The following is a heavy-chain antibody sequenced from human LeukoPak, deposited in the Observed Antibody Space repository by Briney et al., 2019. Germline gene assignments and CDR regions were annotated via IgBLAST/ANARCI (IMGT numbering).Heavy chain of an antibody. D-gene: IGHD3-3*01. CDR3: AKALLRCHARGGYFDY. Sequence: GGSLRLSCAASGFTFDDYAMHLVRRAPGKGLEWVSGNSWNSGSIGYADSVKGRFTISRDNAKNSLYLQMNSLRAEDTALYYCAKALLRCHARGGYFDYWGQGTLVTVSS. V-gene: IGHV3-9*01. CDR2: NSWNSGSI. J-gene: IGHJ4*02. CDR1: GFTFDDYA.